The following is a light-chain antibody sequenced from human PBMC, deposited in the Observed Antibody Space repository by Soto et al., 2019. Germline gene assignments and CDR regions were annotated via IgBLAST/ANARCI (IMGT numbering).Light chain of an antibody. CDR3: GTWDSSLSAEV. CDR2: ENN. V-gene: IGLV1-51*02. CDR1: SSNIGNNY. J-gene: IGLJ1*01. Sequence: QAVLTQPPSVSAAPGQTVTISCSGSSSNIGNNYVSWYQQLPGTAPKLLIYENNKRPSGIPDRFSGSESGTSATLGITGLQTGDEADYYCGTWDSSLSAEVFGTGTKVTVL.